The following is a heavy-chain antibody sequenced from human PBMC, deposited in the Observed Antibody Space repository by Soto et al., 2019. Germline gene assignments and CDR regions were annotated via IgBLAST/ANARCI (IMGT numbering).Heavy chain of an antibody. CDR3: ARSQNYDILTGYYTKGGDFDY. J-gene: IGHJ4*02. V-gene: IGHV1-69*01. Sequence: ANYAQKFQGRVTVTADESTSTAYMYLSSLRSEDTAMYYCARSQNYDILTGYYTKGGDFDYWGQGTLVTVSS. CDR2: A. D-gene: IGHD3-9*01.